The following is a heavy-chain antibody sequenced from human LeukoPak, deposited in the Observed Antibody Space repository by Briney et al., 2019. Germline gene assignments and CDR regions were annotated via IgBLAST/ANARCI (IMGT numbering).Heavy chain of an antibody. J-gene: IGHJ4*02. CDR2: ISAYNGNT. D-gene: IGHD3-22*01. V-gene: IGHV1-18*01. Sequence: GASVKVSCKASGYTFTSYGISWVRQAPGQGLEWMGWISAYNGNTNYAQKLQGRVTMTTDTSTRTAYMELRSLRSDDTAVYYCARFEYYYDSSGYYYEAFFDYWGQGTLVTVSS. CDR1: GYTFTSYG. CDR3: ARFEYYYDSSGYYYEAFFDY.